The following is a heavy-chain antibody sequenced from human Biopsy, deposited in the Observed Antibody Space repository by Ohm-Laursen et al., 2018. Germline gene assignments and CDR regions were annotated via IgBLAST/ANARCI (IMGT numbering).Heavy chain of an antibody. CDR3: ARNTGWYGDLYYFDY. V-gene: IGHV1-8*01. CDR2: MNPNSGNT. J-gene: IGHJ4*02. Sequence: ASVKVSCKASGYTFTSYDINWVRQATGPGLEWMGWMNPNSGNTDYAQKFQGRVTMTRNTSISTAYMELNSLRPADTAVYFCARNTGWYGDLYYFDYWGQGTLVTVSS. D-gene: IGHD6-19*01. CDR1: GYTFTSYD.